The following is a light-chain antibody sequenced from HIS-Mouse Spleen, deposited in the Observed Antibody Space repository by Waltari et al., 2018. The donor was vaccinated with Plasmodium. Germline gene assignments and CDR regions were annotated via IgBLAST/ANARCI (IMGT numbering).Light chain of an antibody. CDR3: QQYGSSPPWT. J-gene: IGKJ1*01. CDR1: PSVSSSY. Sequence: EIVLTQSPGTLSLSPGERATLSCRASPSVSSSYLAWYQQKPGQAPRRLLYGASSRATGSPDRFSGSGAGTEFTITISRLEPEDFAVYYCQQYGSSPPWTFGQGTKVEIK. V-gene: IGKV3-20*01. CDR2: GAS.